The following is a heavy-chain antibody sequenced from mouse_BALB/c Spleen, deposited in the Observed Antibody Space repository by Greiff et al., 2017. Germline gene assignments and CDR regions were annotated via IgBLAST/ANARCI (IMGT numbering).Heavy chain of an antibody. V-gene: IGHV1-80*01. D-gene: IGHD2-4*01. Sequence: VQLQQSGAELVRPGSSVKISCKASGYAFSSYWMNWVKQRPGQGLEWIGQIYPGDGDTNYNGKFKGKATLTADKSSSTAYMQLSSLTSEDSAVYFCARWDYDYDGFAYWGQGTLVTVSA. CDR1: GYAFSSYW. CDR2: IYPGDGDT. J-gene: IGHJ3*01. CDR3: ARWDYDYDGFAY.